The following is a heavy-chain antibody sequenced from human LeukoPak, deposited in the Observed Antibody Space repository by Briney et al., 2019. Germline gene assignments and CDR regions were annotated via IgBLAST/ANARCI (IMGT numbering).Heavy chain of an antibody. V-gene: IGHV3-23*01. CDR2: ISGSGGST. Sequence: GGSLRLSCAASGFTFSSYAMSWVRQAPGKGLEWVSAISGSGGSTYYADSVKGRFTISRDNSKNTLYLQMNSLRAEDTAVYYCASTPPGSGSYYIDYWGQGTLVTVSS. CDR3: ASTPPGSGSYYIDY. J-gene: IGHJ4*02. D-gene: IGHD3-10*01. CDR1: GFTFSSYA.